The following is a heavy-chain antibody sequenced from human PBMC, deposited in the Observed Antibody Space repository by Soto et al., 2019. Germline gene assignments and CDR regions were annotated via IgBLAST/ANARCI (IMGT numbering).Heavy chain of an antibody. Sequence: ASGTLFPTCTVPGGPISSYYWSSFRQPPGKGLEWMGYIFYSGSTNYTPSLKGRVTISVDTSKNHFSLKLSSVPAADTAVYYCARRYGGTFDYWGQGTLVTVSS. CDR2: IFYSGST. J-gene: IGHJ4*02. V-gene: IGHV4-59*08. CDR1: GGPISSYY. D-gene: IGHD4-17*01. CDR3: ARRYGGTFDY.